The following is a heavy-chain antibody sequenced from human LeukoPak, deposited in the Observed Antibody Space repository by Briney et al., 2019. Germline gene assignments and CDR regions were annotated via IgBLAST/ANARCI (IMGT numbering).Heavy chain of an antibody. CDR3: ARWDPRILRDY. V-gene: IGHV4-39*07. CDR1: GGFISSSSYN. D-gene: IGHD2-15*01. CDR2: IYYSGST. J-gene: IGHJ4*02. Sequence: SETLSLTCTVSGGFISSSSYNWGWIRQPPGKGLEWIGSIYYSGSTYYNPPLKSRVTISVDTSKNLFSLKLSSVTAADTAVYYCARWDPRILRDYWGQGTLVTVSS.